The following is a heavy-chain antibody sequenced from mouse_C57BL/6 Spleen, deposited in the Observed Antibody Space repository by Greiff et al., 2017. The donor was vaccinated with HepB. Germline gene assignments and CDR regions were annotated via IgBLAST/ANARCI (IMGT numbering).Heavy chain of an antibody. CDR1: GYTFTSYW. CDR2: INPSNGGT. D-gene: IGHD2-5*01. CDR3: ARGSVYSNYVFFAY. V-gene: IGHV1-53*01. J-gene: IGHJ3*01. Sequence: QVQLQQPGTELVKPGASVKLSCKASGYTFTSYWMHWVKQRPGQGLEWIGNINPSNGGTNSQEKFQSKATLTVDQSPSPAYMQPSSLTSEDSAVYYCARGSVYSNYVFFAYWGQGTLVTVSA.